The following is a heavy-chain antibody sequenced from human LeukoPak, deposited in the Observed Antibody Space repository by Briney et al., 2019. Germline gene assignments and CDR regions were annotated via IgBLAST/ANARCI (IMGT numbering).Heavy chain of an antibody. CDR2: IYYSGST. Sequence: SETLSLTCTVSGGSISSYYWSWIRQPPGKGLEWIGYIYYSGSTNYNPSLKSRVTISVDTSKNQFSLKLSSVTAADTAVYYCARDQMAGVFDYWGQGTLVTVSS. V-gene: IGHV4-59*01. D-gene: IGHD6-19*01. J-gene: IGHJ4*02. CDR1: GGSISSYY. CDR3: ARDQMAGVFDY.